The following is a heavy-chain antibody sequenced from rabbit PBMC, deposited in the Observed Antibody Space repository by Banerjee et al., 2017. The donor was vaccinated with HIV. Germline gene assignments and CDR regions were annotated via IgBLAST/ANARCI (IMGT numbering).Heavy chain of an antibody. V-gene: IGHV1S45*01. D-gene: IGHD1-1*01. CDR1: GFSFSSSYW. Sequence: QEQLEESGGDLVKPEGSLTLTCTASGFSFSSSYWICWVRQAPGKGLEWIACIYGGRSGSTYYATWAKGRFTISKTSSTTVTLQMTSLTAADTATYFCARRFAGYYGHFDLRGPGTLVTVS. J-gene: IGHJ4*01. CDR2: IYGGRSGST. CDR3: ARRFAGYYGHFDL.